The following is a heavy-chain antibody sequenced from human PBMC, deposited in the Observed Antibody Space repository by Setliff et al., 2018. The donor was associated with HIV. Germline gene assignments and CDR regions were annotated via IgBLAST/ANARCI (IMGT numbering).Heavy chain of an antibody. V-gene: IGHV4-31*03. CDR1: GASISSGGYY. Sequence: SETLSLTCTVSGASISSGGYYWNWIRQLPGKGLEWIGYMSYSGSSFYKSSLKSRVTMSIDTSKNQFSVNMNSVTVADTAVYYCARATYISQFLQWSPDSSLYYYYMDVWGKGTTVTVSS. J-gene: IGHJ6*03. CDR2: MSYSGSS. D-gene: IGHD3-3*01. CDR3: ARATYISQFLQWSPDSSLYYYYMDV.